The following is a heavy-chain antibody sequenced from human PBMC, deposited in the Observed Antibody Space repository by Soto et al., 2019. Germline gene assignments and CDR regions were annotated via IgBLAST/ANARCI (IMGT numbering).Heavy chain of an antibody. CDR1: GYSFAGYW. CDR3: ARQIYDSDTGPNFQYYFDS. V-gene: IGHV5-10-1*01. D-gene: IGHD3-22*01. Sequence: GESLKISCKGSGYSFAGYWITWVRQKPGRGLEWMGRIDPSDSQTYYSPSFRGHVTISATKSITTVFLQWSSLRASDTAMYYRARQIYDSDTGPNFQYYFDSWGQGTPVTVSS. J-gene: IGHJ4*02. CDR2: IDPSDSQT.